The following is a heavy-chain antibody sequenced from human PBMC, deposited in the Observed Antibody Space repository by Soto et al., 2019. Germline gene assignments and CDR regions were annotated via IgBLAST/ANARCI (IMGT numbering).Heavy chain of an antibody. V-gene: IGHV1-18*04. CDR3: ARGGQKNVYTSIGP. J-gene: IGHJ5*02. CDR1: TETFNNYG. Sequence: QVPLVQSGAEVRKPGASVRVSCKASTETFNNYGIAWVRQAPGQGLEWMGWISTYNVNTNTYHKNRFQGRFTMTSDSASNTAYMELRSLTPDDTAVYYCARGGQKNVYTSIGPWGQGPLVTVSS. CDR2: ISTYNVNTNT. D-gene: IGHD1-1*01.